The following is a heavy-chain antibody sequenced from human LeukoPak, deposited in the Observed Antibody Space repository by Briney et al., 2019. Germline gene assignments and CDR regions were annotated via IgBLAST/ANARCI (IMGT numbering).Heavy chain of an antibody. CDR2: IWFDGTIK. CDR1: GFTFSTYG. CDR3: ARGVDTSGVDY. Sequence: PGRSLRLSCAASGFTFSTYGMHWVRQAPGKGLEWVAVIWFDGTIKFYADSVKGRFTISRDNSKNTLYLQMNSLRAEDTGVYYCARGVDTSGVDYWGQGTLVTVSS. V-gene: IGHV3-33*01. D-gene: IGHD3-22*01. J-gene: IGHJ4*02.